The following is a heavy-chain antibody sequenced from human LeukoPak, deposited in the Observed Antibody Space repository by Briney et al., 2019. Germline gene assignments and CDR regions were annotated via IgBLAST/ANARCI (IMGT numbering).Heavy chain of an antibody. V-gene: IGHV1-18*01. J-gene: IGHJ2*01. D-gene: IGHD2-15*01. Sequence: ASVTVSCKASGYSLSNHGISWVRQAPGQGLEWMGWIGADNGYTHYAQKLQGRVTLTTDTSTNTAYLDLRSLSSDDTAVYYCARASAAYNWYFDLWGRGTLVTVSS. CDR1: GYSLSNHG. CDR2: IGADNGYT. CDR3: ARASAAYNWYFDL.